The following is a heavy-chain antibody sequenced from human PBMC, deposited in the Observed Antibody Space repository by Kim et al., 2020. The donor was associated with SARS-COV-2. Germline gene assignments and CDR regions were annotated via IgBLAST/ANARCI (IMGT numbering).Heavy chain of an antibody. D-gene: IGHD3-10*01. CDR3: AKDLRSLSMVRGEFDY. J-gene: IGHJ4*02. CDR1: GFTFSSYA. V-gene: IGHV3-23*01. Sequence: GGSLRLSCAASGFTFSSYAMSWVRQAPGKGLEWVSAISGSGGSTYYADSVKGRFTISRDNSKNTLYLQMNSLRAEDTAVYYCAKDLRSLSMVRGEFDYWGQGTLVTVSS. CDR2: ISGSGGST.